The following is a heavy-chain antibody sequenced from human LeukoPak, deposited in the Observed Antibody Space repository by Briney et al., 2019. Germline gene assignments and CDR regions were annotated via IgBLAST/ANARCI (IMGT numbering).Heavy chain of an antibody. J-gene: IGHJ3*02. CDR3: ARDGEVVVDAFDI. CDR2: IKQDGSEK. Sequence: GGSLRLSCAASGFTFSSYWMSWVRQAPGKGLEWVANIKQDGSEKYYVDSVKGRFTISRDNAKNSLYLQMNSLRAEDTAVYYCARDGEVVVDAFDIWGQGTMVTVSS. CDR1: GFTFSSYW. D-gene: IGHD3-22*01. V-gene: IGHV3-7*01.